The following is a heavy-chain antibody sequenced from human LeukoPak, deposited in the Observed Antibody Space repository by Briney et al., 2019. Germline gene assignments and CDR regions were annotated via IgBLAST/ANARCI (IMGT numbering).Heavy chain of an antibody. CDR2: INTNTGNP. CDR3: ARRLTTGSYYFDY. Sequence: GASVKVSCKASGYTFTNYAMNWVRQAPGQELEWMGWINTNTGNPTYAQGFTGRSVFSLDTSVSTAYLQISSLKAEDTAVYYCARRLTTGSYYFDYWGQGTLVTVSS. D-gene: IGHD1-1*01. J-gene: IGHJ4*02. V-gene: IGHV7-4-1*02. CDR1: GYTFTNYA.